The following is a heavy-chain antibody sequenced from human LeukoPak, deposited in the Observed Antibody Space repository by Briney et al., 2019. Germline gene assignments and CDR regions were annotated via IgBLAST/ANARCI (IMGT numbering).Heavy chain of an antibody. D-gene: IGHD1-26*01. Sequence: ASVKVSCKASGYRFSNFGISWVRQAPGQGLDWMGWISGYDGSRAYAQKFRDRVLLSTDSSANTACLILTSLTSDDSAIYYCARDTWDRDTSAHFNLWGRGTLVTVSP. J-gene: IGHJ2*01. V-gene: IGHV1-18*01. CDR1: GYRFSNFG. CDR2: ISGYDGSR. CDR3: ARDTWDRDTSAHFNL.